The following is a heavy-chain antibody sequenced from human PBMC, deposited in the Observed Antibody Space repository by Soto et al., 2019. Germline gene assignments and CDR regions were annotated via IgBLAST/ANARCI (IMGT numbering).Heavy chain of an antibody. D-gene: IGHD2-15*01. Sequence: SETLSLTCAVSGGSITSGGHSLSWIRQPPGKGLEWIAYIYYGGTTYYNPSLKSRVTISIDKSKNQFSLKLSSVTAADTAVYYCATAACRQGSGGSCYSGRDYWGQGTLVTDSS. CDR1: GGSITSGGHS. J-gene: IGHJ4*02. V-gene: IGHV4-30-2*01. CDR2: IYYGGTT. CDR3: ATAACRQGSGGSCYSGRDY.